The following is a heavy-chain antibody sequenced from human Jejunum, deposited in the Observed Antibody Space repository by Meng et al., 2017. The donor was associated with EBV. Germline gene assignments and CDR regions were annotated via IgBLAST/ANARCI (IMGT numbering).Heavy chain of an antibody. J-gene: IGHJ4*02. Sequence: VPLVESGGALVQPGGSLRLSCAASGFTFSSYWMHWVRQAPGQGLVWVSRTNEDGRITNYADSVKGRFTISRDNTKNTLYLQMNSLRAEDTAVYFCSRDLAGSDDDWGQGTLVTVSS. V-gene: IGHV3-74*01. CDR2: TNEDGRIT. D-gene: IGHD6-25*01. CDR3: SRDLAGSDDD. CDR1: GFTFSSYW.